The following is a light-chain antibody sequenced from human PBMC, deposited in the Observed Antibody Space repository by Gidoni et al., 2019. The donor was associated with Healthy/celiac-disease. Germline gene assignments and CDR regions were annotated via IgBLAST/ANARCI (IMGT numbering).Light chain of an antibody. Sequence: EIVLTQSTGTLSLSPGERATLSCRASQSVSTSYLAWYQQKPGQAPRLLVYGASSRATGIPDRVSGSGSGTDFTLTIRRLEPEDFAVYYCQQYGSAPYTCGQXTKLEIK. J-gene: IGKJ2*01. CDR1: QSVSTSY. CDR3: QQYGSAPYT. CDR2: GAS. V-gene: IGKV3-20*01.